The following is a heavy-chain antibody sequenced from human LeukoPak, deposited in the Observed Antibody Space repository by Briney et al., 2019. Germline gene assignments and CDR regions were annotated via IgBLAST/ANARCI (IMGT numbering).Heavy chain of an antibody. D-gene: IGHD4-23*01. CDR3: ARRDGDNDRGFDY. J-gene: IGHJ4*02. Sequence: GGSLRLSCAASGFTFRNHGMHWVRQAPRKGLEWVAVIWYDGSDQYYADSVKGRFTISRDNSKNTLWLQMNSLRAEDTAVYYCARRDGDNDRGFDYWGQGTLVTVSS. CDR1: GFTFRNHG. V-gene: IGHV3-33*01. CDR2: IWYDGSDQ.